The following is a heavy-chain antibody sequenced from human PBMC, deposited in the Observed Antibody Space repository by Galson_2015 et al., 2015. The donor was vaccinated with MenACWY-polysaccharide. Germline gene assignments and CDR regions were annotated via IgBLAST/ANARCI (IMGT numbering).Heavy chain of an antibody. CDR1: GFTLNSYW. CDR2: IKQDGREK. V-gene: IGHV3-7*01. J-gene: IGHJ4*02. CDR3: ARPHGYGVDYYFDS. Sequence: SLRLSCAASGFTLNSYWMSWVRQPPGKGLEWVANIKQDGREKYYVDSVKGRFTISRDNAKNSLYLRMNSLRAEDTAVYYCARPHGYGVDYYFDSWGQGTLVTVSS. D-gene: IGHD4-17*01.